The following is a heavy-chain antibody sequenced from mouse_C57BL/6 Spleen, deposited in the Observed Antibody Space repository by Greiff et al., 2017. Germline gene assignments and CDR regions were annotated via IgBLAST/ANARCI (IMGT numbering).Heavy chain of an antibody. CDR1: GYSFTGYY. D-gene: IGHD3-2*02. J-gene: IGHJ2*01. CDR2: INPSTGGT. Sequence: EVQLQQSGPELVKPGASVKISCKASGYSFTGYYMNWVKQSPEKSLEWIGEINPSTGGTTYNQKFKAKATLTVDKSSSTAYMQLKSLTSEDSAVYYCARGNSSGPYYFDYWGQGTTRTVSS. CDR3: ARGNSSGPYYFDY. V-gene: IGHV1-42*01.